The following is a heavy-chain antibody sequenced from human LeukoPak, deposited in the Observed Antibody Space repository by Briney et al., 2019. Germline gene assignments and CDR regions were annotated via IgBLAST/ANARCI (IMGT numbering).Heavy chain of an antibody. Sequence: GGSLRLSCAASGFTFSSYAMSWVRQAPGKGLEWVSAISGSGGSTYYADSVKGRFTISRDNSKNTLYLQMNSLRAEDTAVYYCAKGPEAPELITMIVGRDAFDIWGQGTMVTVSS. J-gene: IGHJ3*02. CDR2: ISGSGGST. CDR1: GFTFSSYA. D-gene: IGHD3-22*01. CDR3: AKGPEAPELITMIVGRDAFDI. V-gene: IGHV3-23*01.